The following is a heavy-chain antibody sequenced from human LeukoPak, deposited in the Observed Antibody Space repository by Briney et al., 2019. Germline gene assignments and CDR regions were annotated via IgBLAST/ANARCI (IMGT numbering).Heavy chain of an antibody. CDR1: GGSISSGGYY. CDR2: IYHSGST. D-gene: IGHD3-16*01. J-gene: IGHJ4*02. CDR3: ARIGGVINDY. V-gene: IGHV4-30-2*01. Sequence: SETLSLTCTVSGGSISSGGYYWSWIRQPPGKGLEWIGYIYHSGSTYYNPSLKSRVTISVDRSKNQFSLKLSSVIAADTAVYYCARIGGVINDYWGQGTLVTVSS.